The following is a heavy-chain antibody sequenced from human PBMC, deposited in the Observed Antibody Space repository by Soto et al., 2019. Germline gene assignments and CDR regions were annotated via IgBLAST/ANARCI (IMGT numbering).Heavy chain of an antibody. CDR3: ASHLIMPGTRGFDY. V-gene: IGHV4-4*02. Sequence: QVQLQESGPGLVKPSGTLSLTCAISSGSITSSNWWSWVRQPPGKGLEWIGEIYHGGSTNYNPSLKSRLTISGDKSQNQCSLRLNSVTAADTAVYFCASHLIMPGTRGFDYWGQGSLVTVSS. CDR1: SGSITSSNW. D-gene: IGHD6-13*01. CDR2: IYHGGST. J-gene: IGHJ4*02.